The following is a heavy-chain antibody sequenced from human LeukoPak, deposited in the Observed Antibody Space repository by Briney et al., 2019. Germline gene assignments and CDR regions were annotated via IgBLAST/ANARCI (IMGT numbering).Heavy chain of an antibody. CDR2: INPNSGGT. J-gene: IGHJ6*03. V-gene: IGHV1-2*02. CDR1: GYTFTGYY. Sequence: ASVKVSCKASGYTFTGYYMHWVRQAPGQGLEWMGWINPNSGGTNYAQKFQGRVTMTRDTSISTAYMELSRLRSDDTAVYYCAASGQVLRFLEWLRVHMDVWGKGTTVTVSS. CDR3: AASGQVLRFLEWLRVHMDV. D-gene: IGHD3-3*01.